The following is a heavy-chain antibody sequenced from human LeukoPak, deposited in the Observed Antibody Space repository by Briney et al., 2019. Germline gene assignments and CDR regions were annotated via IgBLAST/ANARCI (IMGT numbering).Heavy chain of an antibody. CDR1: GFTFSDYT. J-gene: IGHJ4*02. Sequence: GGSLRLSCAASGFTFSDYTMNWVRQAPGKGLEWISYIDISSSSTYYADSVKGRFTISRDNVKNSLYLQMSSLRAEDTAVYYCAKGFGMVATAYFDYWGQGTLVTVSS. CDR2: IDISSSST. V-gene: IGHV3-48*01. D-gene: IGHD5-12*01. CDR3: AKGFGMVATAYFDY.